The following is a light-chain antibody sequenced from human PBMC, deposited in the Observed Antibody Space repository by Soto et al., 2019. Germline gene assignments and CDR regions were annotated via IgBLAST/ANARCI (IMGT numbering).Light chain of an antibody. Sequence: IXMTXSPXXLXAXVGXXXTIXXRASQXIXXYLNWYQQKPGKAPKLLIYAASSLQSGVPSRFSGXXXGXXXXLTISSLQPEDFATYYCQQSYSTPLTFGGGTKVEXK. V-gene: IGKV1-39*01. CDR2: AAS. J-gene: IGKJ4*01. CDR3: QQSYSTPLT. CDR1: QXIXXY.